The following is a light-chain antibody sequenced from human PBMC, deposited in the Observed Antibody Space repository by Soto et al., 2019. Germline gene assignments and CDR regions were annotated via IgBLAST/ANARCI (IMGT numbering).Light chain of an antibody. CDR2: DAS. V-gene: IGKV3-11*01. J-gene: IGKJ1*01. CDR1: RTVDSY. Sequence: DIVLTHSPATLSLSPGDRATLSCRASRTVDSYLAWYQQQPGQATRLLIFDASKRATGIPPRFSGSGSGTDFTLTINRLEPEDFAIYYCHQRSKLPQTFGQGTKV. CDR3: HQRSKLPQT.